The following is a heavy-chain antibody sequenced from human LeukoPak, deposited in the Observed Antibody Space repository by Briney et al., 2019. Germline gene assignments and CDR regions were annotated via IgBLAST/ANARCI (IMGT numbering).Heavy chain of an antibody. CDR1: GFTVSSNY. J-gene: IGHJ5*02. CDR3: ARGRYYYDSSGYQES. V-gene: IGHV3-66*01. Sequence: GGSLRLSCAASGFTVSSNYMSWVRQAPGKGLEWVSVIYSGGSTYYADSVKGRFTISRDNSKNTLYLQKNSLRAEDTAVYYCARGRYYYDSSGYQESWGQGTLVTVSS. CDR2: IYSGGST. D-gene: IGHD3-22*01.